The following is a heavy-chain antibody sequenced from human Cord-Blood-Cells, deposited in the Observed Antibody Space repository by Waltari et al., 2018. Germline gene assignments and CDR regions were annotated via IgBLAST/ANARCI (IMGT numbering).Heavy chain of an antibody. Sequence: QVQLQESGPGLVKPSETLSLTCTVSGGSISSYYWSWIRQPPGKGLAWIGYIYYSGSTNYNPSLKSRVTISVDTSKNQFSLKLSSVTAADTAVYYCARDRIRGYSSSSGSKDYYYYYGMDVWGQGTTVTVSS. CDR2: IYYSGST. V-gene: IGHV4-59*01. CDR3: ARDRIRGYSSSSGSKDYYYYYGMDV. J-gene: IGHJ6*02. CDR1: GGSISSYY. D-gene: IGHD6-6*01.